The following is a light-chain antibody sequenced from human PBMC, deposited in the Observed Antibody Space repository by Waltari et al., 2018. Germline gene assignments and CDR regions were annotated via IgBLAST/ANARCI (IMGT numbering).Light chain of an antibody. J-gene: IGLJ3*02. CDR3: QTGGHGIWV. CDR1: SGHRSDA. CDR2: VNSDGSH. V-gene: IGLV4-69*01. Sequence: QLVLTQSPSASASLGASVKLTCTLSSGHRSDAIAWHQQQPEKGPRYLMKVNSDGSHSKGDGIPDRFSGSSSGAVRYLTISSLQSEDEADYYCQTGGHGIWVFGGGTKLTVL.